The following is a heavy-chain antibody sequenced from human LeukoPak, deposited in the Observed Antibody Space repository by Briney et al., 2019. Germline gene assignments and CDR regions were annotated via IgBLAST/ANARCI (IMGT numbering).Heavy chain of an antibody. CDR1: GGSISSHY. J-gene: IGHJ6*02. CDR3: ATTMVRGASYYYGMDV. D-gene: IGHD3-10*01. CDR2: IYTSGST. Sequence: PSESLSLTCTVSGGSISSHYWSWIRQPAGKGLEWIGRIYTSGSTNYNPSLKSRVTMSVDTSKNQFSLKPSSVTAADTAVYYCATTMVRGASYYYGMDVWGQGTTVTVSS. V-gene: IGHV4-4*07.